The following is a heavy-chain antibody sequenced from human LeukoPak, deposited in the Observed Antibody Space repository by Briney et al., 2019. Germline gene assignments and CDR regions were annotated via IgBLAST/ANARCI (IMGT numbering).Heavy chain of an antibody. CDR1: GFTFSSYS. J-gene: IGHJ3*02. CDR3: AKGSLDWHQLPQPLFGPPQYAFDI. CDR2: ISSSSSYI. V-gene: IGHV3-21*04. D-gene: IGHD2-2*01. Sequence: GGSLRLSCAASGFTFSSYSMNWVRQAPGKGLEWVSSISSSSSYIYYADSVKGRFTISRDNAKNSLYLQMNSLRAEDTAVYYCAKGSLDWHQLPQPLFGPPQYAFDIWGQGTMVTVSS.